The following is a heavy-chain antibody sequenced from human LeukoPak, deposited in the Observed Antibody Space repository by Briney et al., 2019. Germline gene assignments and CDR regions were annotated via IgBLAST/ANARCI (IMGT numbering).Heavy chain of an antibody. J-gene: IGHJ4*02. D-gene: IGHD1-26*01. CDR2: IIPILGIA. CDR3: ARDLTVGATTPKYFDY. Sequence: AASVKVSCKASGGTFSSYAISWVRQAPGQGLEWMGRIIPILGIANYAQKFQGRVTITADKSTSTAYMELSSLRSEDTAVYYCARDLTVGATTPKYFDYWGQGTLVTVSS. CDR1: GGTFSSYA. V-gene: IGHV1-69*04.